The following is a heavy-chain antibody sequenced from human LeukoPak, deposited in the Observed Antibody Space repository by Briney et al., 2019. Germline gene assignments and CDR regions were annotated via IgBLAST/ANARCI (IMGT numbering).Heavy chain of an antibody. V-gene: IGHV1-18*04. CDR2: ISGYNGVA. J-gene: IGHJ4*02. CDR1: GYSFTSFG. D-gene: IGHD1-1*01. CDR3: ARDLVKIQVNYFDL. Sequence: ASVRASCKASGYSFTSFGISWVRQAPGQGLEWIGWISGYNGVANYARSLQGRITMTRDTSTSTAYMELRSLRSDDTAVYYCARDLVKIQVNYFDLWGQGTLVTVSS.